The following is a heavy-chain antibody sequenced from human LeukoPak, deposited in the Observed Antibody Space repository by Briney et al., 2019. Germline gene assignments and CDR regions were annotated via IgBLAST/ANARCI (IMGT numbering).Heavy chain of an antibody. CDR2: IYYSGST. Sequence: SETLSLTCTVSGGSISSYYWSWLRQPPGKGLEWIGYIYYSGSTNYNPSLKSRVTISVDTSKNQFSLKLSSVTAADTAVYYCAQAEEYSSSLYQHWGQGTLVTVSS. CDR1: GGSISSYY. D-gene: IGHD6-13*01. J-gene: IGHJ1*01. V-gene: IGHV4-59*01. CDR3: AQAEEYSSSLYQH.